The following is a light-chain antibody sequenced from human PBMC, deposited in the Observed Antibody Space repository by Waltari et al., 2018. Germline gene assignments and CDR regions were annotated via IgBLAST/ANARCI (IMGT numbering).Light chain of an antibody. J-gene: IGLJ3*02. CDR1: ALPKKY. V-gene: IGLV3-16*01. Sequence: SYELTQPPSVSVSLGQMARITCSGEALPKKYAHSYQQKPGQFPVLLIYKNSETPSGIRGRFSGSSSGTIGKLAISGVQAEDEADYYCLSADSSGAYPGVFGGGTKLTVL. CDR3: LSADSSGAYPGV. CDR2: KNS.